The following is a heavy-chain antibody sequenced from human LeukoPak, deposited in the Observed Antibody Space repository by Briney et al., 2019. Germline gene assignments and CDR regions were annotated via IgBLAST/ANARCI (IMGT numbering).Heavy chain of an antibody. D-gene: IGHD6-13*01. J-gene: IGHJ4*02. V-gene: IGHV1-2*02. CDR1: GYTFTGYY. Sequence: ASVKVSCKASGYTFTGYYMHWVRQAPGQGLEWMGWINPNSGGTNYAQKFQGRVTMTRDTSISTAYMELSRLRSDDTAVYYCARDPSSSWLPEYYFDYWGQGTLVTVSS. CDR2: INPNSGGT. CDR3: ARDPSSSWLPEYYFDY.